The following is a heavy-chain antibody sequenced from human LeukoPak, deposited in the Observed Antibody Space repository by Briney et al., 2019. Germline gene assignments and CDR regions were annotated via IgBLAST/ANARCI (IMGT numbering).Heavy chain of an antibody. CDR1: GGSISTGGYS. V-gene: IGHV4-30-2*01. Sequence: SETLSLTCAVSGGSISTGGYSWSWIRQPPGKGLGWIGYIYHSGSTYYNPSLKSRVTMSVDRSKNQFSLKLSSVTAADTAVYYCARDKGYWFDPWGQGTLVTVSS. CDR2: IYHSGST. J-gene: IGHJ5*02. CDR3: ARDKGYWFDP.